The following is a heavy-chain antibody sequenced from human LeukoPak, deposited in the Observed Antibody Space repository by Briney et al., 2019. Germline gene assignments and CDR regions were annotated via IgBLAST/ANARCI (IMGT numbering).Heavy chain of an antibody. CDR3: ARGALHDYGDFRDFDY. V-gene: IGHV1-2*02. Sequence: ASVKVSCKASGYTFTGYYMHWVRQAPGQGLEWMGWINPNSGGTNYAQKFQGRVTMTRDTSISTAYMELSRLRSDDTAVYYCARGALHDYGDFRDFDYWGQGTLVTVSS. J-gene: IGHJ4*02. D-gene: IGHD4-17*01. CDR2: INPNSGGT. CDR1: GYTFTGYY.